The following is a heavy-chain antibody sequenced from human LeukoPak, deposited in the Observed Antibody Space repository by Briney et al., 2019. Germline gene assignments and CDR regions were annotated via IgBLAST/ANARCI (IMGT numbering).Heavy chain of an antibody. CDR2: VHYSGST. V-gene: IGHV4-39*01. J-gene: IGHJ4*02. CDR3: ARRGGSGWNAGFDY. Sequence: SEPLSLTCTVSGGSIITSTYYWGWIRQPPGKGLEWIGCVHYSGSTYYNPSLNSRVSISVDTSKKQFSLKLSSVTAADTAVYYCARRGGSGWNAGFDYWGQGTLVTLSS. D-gene: IGHD6-19*01. CDR1: GGSIITSTYY.